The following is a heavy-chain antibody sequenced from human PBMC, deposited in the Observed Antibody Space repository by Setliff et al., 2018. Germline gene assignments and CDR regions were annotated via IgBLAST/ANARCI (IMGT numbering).Heavy chain of an antibody. V-gene: IGHV1-46*01. Sequence: ASVKVSCKASGYTFTSYYMHWVRQAPGQGLEWMGIINPSGGSTSYTQKFQGRVTMTRDTSTSTVYMELSSLRSEDTAVYYCAREAKRNVVVVVAATPVYWGQGTLVTVSS. J-gene: IGHJ4*02. D-gene: IGHD2-15*01. CDR3: AREAKRNVVVVVAATPVY. CDR2: INPSGGST. CDR1: GYTFTSYY.